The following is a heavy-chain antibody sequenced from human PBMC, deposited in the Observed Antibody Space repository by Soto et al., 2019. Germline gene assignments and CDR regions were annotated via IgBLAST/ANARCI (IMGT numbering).Heavy chain of an antibody. CDR2: IYWDDDK. Sequence: QITLKESGPTLVKPTQTLTLTCTFSGFSLSTSGVGVGWIRQPPGKALEWLALIYWDDDKRYSPSLKSRLTITKDTPKNQVVLTMTNMDPVDTATYYCAHRLYYADYEYFDYWGQGTLVTVSS. V-gene: IGHV2-5*02. J-gene: IGHJ4*02. D-gene: IGHD4-17*01. CDR3: AHRLYYADYEYFDY. CDR1: GFSLSTSGVG.